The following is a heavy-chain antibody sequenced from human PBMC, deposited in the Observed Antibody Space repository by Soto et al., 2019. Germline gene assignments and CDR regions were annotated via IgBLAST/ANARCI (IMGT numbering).Heavy chain of an antibody. J-gene: IGHJ6*02. CDR3: ARGGLRSSGYYYSSGMDV. D-gene: IGHD3-22*01. CDR1: GYSFTSYW. Sequence: GESLKISCKGSGYSFTSYWMGWVRQMPGKGLEWMGIIYPGDSDTRYSPSFQGQVTISADKSISTAYLQWSSLKASDTAMYYCARGGLRSSGYYYSSGMDVWGQGTTVTVSS. V-gene: IGHV5-51*01. CDR2: IYPGDSDT.